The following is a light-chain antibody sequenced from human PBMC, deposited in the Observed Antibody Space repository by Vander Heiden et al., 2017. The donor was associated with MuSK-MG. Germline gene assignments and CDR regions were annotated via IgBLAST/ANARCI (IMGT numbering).Light chain of an antibody. CDR1: QSVSSY. CDR2: DAS. V-gene: IGKV3-11*01. CDR3: QQRSNWPRA. Sequence: EIVLTQSPATLSLSPGERATLSCRASQSVSSYLAWYQQKPCQAPRLLIYDASNRATGIPARFSGSGSGTDFTLTISSLEPEDFAVYYCQQRSNWPRAFGQWTKVEIK. J-gene: IGKJ1*01.